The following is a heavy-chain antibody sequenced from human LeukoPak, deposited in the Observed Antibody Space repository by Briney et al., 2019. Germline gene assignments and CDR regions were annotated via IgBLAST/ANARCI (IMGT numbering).Heavy chain of an antibody. V-gene: IGHV4-30-2*01. CDR1: GGSISSGGYS. CDR3: ARASDYSNYYGMDV. CDR2: IYHSGST. Sequence: SETLSLTCAVSGGSISSGGYSWSWIRQPPGQGLEWIGYIYHSGSTYYIPSLKSRVTISVNRSKNQFSLKLSSVTAADTAVYYCARASDYSNYYGMDVWGQGTAVTVSS. D-gene: IGHD4-4*01. J-gene: IGHJ6*02.